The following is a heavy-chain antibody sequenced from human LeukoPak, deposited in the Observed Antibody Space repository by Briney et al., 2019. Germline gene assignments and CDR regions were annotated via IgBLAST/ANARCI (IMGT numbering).Heavy chain of an antibody. D-gene: IGHD3-22*01. J-gene: IGHJ4*02. CDR1: GYTFTSYY. CDR2: INPSGGST. V-gene: IGHV1-46*01. CDR3: ARDSRTSYDSSGYYYPGDY. Sequence: ASVKVSCKASGYTFTSYYMHWVRQAPGQGLEWMAIINPSGGSTSYAQKFQGRVTMTRDTPTSTVYMELSSLRSEDTAVYYCARDSRTSYDSSGYYYPGDYWGQGTLVTVSS.